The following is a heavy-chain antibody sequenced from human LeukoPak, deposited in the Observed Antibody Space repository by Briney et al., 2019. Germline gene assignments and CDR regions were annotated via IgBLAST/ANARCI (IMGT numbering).Heavy chain of an antibody. Sequence: SETLSLTCTVSGGSISSSSYYWGWIRQPPGKGLEWIGSIYYSGSTYYNPSFKSRVSISVDTSKNQFSLKLSSVTAADTAVYYCTHYGGDARPFDYWGQGTLVTVSS. CDR3: THYGGDARPFDY. V-gene: IGHV4-39*01. J-gene: IGHJ4*02. CDR2: IYYSGST. D-gene: IGHD4-23*01. CDR1: GGSISSSSYY.